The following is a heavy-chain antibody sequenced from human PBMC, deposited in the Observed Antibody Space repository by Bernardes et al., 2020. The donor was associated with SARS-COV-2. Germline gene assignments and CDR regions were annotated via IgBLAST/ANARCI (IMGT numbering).Heavy chain of an antibody. D-gene: IGHD2-21*02. CDR3: ARTRTTISTTGIPVDY. CDR1: GYTFTGYF. Sequence: ASVKVSCKASGYTFTGYFIHWVRQAPGQRFEWMGWINPNTGGTNYVQKFQGRVTMTRDMSITTAYMDLSRLGSDDTAYYYCARTRTTISTTGIPVDYWGQGTLVTVSS. J-gene: IGHJ4*02. CDR2: INPNTGGT. V-gene: IGHV1-2*02.